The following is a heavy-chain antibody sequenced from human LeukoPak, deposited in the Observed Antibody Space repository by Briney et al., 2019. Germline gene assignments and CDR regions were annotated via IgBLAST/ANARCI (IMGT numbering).Heavy chain of an antibody. CDR3: ARGSEGFGGSRNAFDI. D-gene: IGHD3-16*01. J-gene: IGHJ3*02. CDR1: GFTFSSYW. CDR2: INSDGSST. V-gene: IGHV3-74*01. Sequence: GGSLRLSCVGSGFTFSSYWMHWVRQAPGKGLVWVSRINSDGSSTDYADSVKGRFTISRDNNKNSLFLQMNILRGEDMAVYYCARGSEGFGGSRNAFDIWGQGTMVTVSS.